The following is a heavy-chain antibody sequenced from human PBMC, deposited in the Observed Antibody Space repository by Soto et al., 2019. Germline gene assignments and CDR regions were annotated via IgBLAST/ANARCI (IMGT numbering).Heavy chain of an antibody. D-gene: IGHD3-22*01. CDR2: INAGNGNT. CDR1: GYTFTSYG. V-gene: IGHV1-3*01. J-gene: IGHJ6*02. CDR3: ARDPNDSSAYYHHYYYGMDV. Sequence: QIQLMQSGAEVKKPGASVKVSCKASGYTFTSYGIHWVRQAPGQRLEWTGWINAGNGNTKYSEKFQGRVNITRDTSASTAYLEMSSVRSEDTAVYYCARDPNDSSAYYHHYYYGMDVWGQGTTETVS.